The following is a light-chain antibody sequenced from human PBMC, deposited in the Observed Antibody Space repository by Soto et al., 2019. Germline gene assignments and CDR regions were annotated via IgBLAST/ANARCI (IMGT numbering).Light chain of an antibody. Sequence: EIVLTQSPATLSLSPGERATLSCRASQSVSSYLAWYQQKPGQAPRLLIHDASNRATGIPARFSGSGSGTDFTLTISSLEPEDFAVYYCQQRSNLWTFGQGTKVDIK. V-gene: IGKV3-11*01. CDR1: QSVSSY. CDR3: QQRSNLWT. CDR2: DAS. J-gene: IGKJ1*01.